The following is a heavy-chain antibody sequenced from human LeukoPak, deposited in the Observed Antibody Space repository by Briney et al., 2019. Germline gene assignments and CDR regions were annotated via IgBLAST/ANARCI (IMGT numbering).Heavy chain of an antibody. CDR1: GFTFSSYS. D-gene: IGHD3-16*01. Sequence: GGSLRLSCAASGFTFSSYSMNWVRQAPGKGLEWVSSISSSSSYIYYADSVKGRFTISRDNAKNSLYQQMNSLRAEDTAVYYCARGVVSPRRGYYGMDVWGQGTTVTVSS. J-gene: IGHJ6*02. CDR2: ISSSSSYI. V-gene: IGHV3-21*01. CDR3: ARGVVSPRRGYYGMDV.